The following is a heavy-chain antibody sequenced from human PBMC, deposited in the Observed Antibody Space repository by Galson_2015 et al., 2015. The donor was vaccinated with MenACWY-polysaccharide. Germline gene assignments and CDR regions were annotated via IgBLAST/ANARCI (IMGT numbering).Heavy chain of an antibody. CDR2: IRGTTGGT. D-gene: IGHD3-3*01. Sequence: SLRLSCAASGFTFNSYAMRWVRQAPGKGLDWVSTIRGTTGGTYYADSVKGRFTISRDNSKNTLLLQMNSLRAEDTAVYYCAKGDDLWSGLDFWGQGTQVTVSS. V-gene: IGHV3-23*01. CDR1: GFTFNSYA. J-gene: IGHJ4*02. CDR3: AKGDDLWSGLDF.